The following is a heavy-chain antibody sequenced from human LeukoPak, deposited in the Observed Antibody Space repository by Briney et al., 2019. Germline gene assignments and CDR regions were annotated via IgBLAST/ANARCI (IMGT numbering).Heavy chain of an antibody. D-gene: IGHD3-22*01. CDR2: IDWDDDK. Sequence: SGPALVKPPQTLTLTCTFSGFSLGTRGMRVSWIRQPPGKALEWLSRIDWDDDKFYSTSLKTRLTISKDTSKNQVVLTMTNMDPVDTATYYCARITPSDYYDSSGYLYFDYWGQGTPVTVSS. CDR3: ARITPSDYYDSSGYLYFDY. J-gene: IGHJ4*02. CDR1: GFSLGTRGMR. V-gene: IGHV2-70*04.